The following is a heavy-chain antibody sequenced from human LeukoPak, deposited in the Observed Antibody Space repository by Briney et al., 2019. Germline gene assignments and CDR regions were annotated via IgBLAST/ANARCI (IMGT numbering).Heavy chain of an antibody. CDR2: INPNSGGT. CDR1: GYTFTGYY. Sequence: ASVKVSCKASGYTFTGYYMHWVRQAPGQGLEWVGWINPNSGGTNYAQKFQGRVTMTRDTSISTAYMELSRLRSDDTAVYYWARVLGIVGSTQVDYWGQGTLVTVSS. V-gene: IGHV1-2*02. D-gene: IGHD1-26*01. J-gene: IGHJ4*02. CDR3: ARVLGIVGSTQVDY.